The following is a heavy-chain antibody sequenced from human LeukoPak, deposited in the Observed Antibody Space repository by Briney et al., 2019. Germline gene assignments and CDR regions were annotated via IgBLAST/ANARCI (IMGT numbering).Heavy chain of an antibody. D-gene: IGHD3-10*01. V-gene: IGHV4-31*02. CDR3: PGAGRRFGENYSGMAG. CDR2: IYYSGST. CDR1: GGSISSGGYY. J-gene: IGHJ6*02. Sequence: SETLSLTCTVSGGSISSGGYYWSWIRQHPGKGLEWIGYIYYSGSTYYNPSLKSRVTISVDTSKNQFSLKLSSVTAADTAVYYFPGAGRRFGENYSGMAGGGQATTLTV.